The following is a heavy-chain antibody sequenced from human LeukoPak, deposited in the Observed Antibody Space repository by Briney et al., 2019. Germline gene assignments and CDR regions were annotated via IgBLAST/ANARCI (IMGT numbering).Heavy chain of an antibody. Sequence: SETLSLTFTVSGGSISSYYWSWIRQPPGKGLEWIGYIYYSGSTNYNPSLKSRVTISVDTSKNQFSLKLSSATAADTAVYYCARNNIAVAGKGSWFDPWGQGTLVTVSS. V-gene: IGHV4-59*01. CDR1: GGSISSYY. D-gene: IGHD6-19*01. CDR2: IYYSGST. J-gene: IGHJ5*02. CDR3: ARNNIAVAGKGSWFDP.